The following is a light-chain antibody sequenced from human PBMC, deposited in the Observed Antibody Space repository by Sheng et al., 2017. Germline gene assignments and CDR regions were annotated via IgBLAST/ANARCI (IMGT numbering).Light chain of an antibody. Sequence: ETVLTQSPGTLSLSPGERATLSCRASQTVSSSYLAWFQQKPGQAPRLLIYAASFRATGVPDRFSGSASGTDFTLTISRLEPEDFAVYYCQQAGVPPWTFGQGTKVE. CDR3: QQAGVPPWT. CDR2: AAS. V-gene: IGKV3-20*01. CDR1: QTVSSSY. J-gene: IGKJ1*01.